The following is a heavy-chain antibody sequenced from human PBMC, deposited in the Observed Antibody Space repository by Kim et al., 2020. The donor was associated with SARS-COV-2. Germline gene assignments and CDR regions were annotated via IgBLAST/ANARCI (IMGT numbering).Heavy chain of an antibody. V-gene: IGHV4-59*01. CDR1: GGSISSYY. D-gene: IGHD6-13*01. Sequence: SETLSLTCTVSGGSISSYYWSWIRQPPGKGLEWIGYIYYSGSTNYNPSLKSRVTISVDTSKNQFSLKLSSVTAADTAVYYCARGEYSSSWHYYYYGMDV. J-gene: IGHJ6*01. CDR2: IYYSGST. CDR3: ARGEYSSSWHYYYYGMDV.